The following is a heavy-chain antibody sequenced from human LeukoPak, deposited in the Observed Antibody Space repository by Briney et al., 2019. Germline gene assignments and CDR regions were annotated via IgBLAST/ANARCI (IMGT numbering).Heavy chain of an antibody. D-gene: IGHD2-21*02. CDR2: IVVGSGNT. Sequence: SVKVSCKASGFTFTSSAVQWVRQARGQRLEWIGWIVVGSGNTNYAQKFQERVTITRDMSTSTAYMELSSLRSEDTAVYYCARDGAPSGGDCYFDSWGQGTLVTVSS. V-gene: IGHV1-58*01. CDR1: GFTFTSSA. J-gene: IGHJ4*02. CDR3: ARDGAPSGGDCYFDS.